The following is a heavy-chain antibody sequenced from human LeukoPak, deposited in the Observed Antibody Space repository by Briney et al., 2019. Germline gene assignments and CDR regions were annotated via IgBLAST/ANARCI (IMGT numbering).Heavy chain of an antibody. CDR3: AKDLMRDRWFGES. Sequence: GGSLRLSCAASGFTFSYYGMHWVRQAPGKGLEWVAFIRYDGNDKYYAESVKGRFTISRDTSRNTLYLQMNSLRLEDTAVYYCAKDLMRDRWFGESWGQGTLVAVPS. J-gene: IGHJ5*02. V-gene: IGHV3-30*02. CDR2: IRYDGNDK. D-gene: IGHD3-10*01. CDR1: GFTFSYYG.